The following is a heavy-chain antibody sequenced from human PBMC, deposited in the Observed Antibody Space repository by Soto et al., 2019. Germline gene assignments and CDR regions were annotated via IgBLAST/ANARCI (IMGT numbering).Heavy chain of an antibody. D-gene: IGHD2-21*02. J-gene: IGHJ6*02. Sequence: QVQLVQSGAEVKKPGSSVKVSCKASGGTFSSYAISWVRQAPGQGLEWMGGIIPIFCAANYAQKFQGRVTITADESTSTAYMELSSLRSEDTAVYYCARCRINGGDDYYYYGMDVWGQGTTVTVSS. CDR2: IIPIFCAA. V-gene: IGHV1-69*01. CDR1: GGTFSSYA. CDR3: ARCRINGGDDYYYYGMDV.